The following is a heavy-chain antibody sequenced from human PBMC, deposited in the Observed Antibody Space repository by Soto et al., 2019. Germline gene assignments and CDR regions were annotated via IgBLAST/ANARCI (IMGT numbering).Heavy chain of an antibody. Sequence: QVQLVQSGAEVKKPGSSVKVSCKASGGTFSSYTISWVRQAPGQGLEWMGRIIPILGIANYAQKFQGRVTITADKSPSTAYRELSSLRSEDTAVYDCAGTGEWERLLWGYGFDYWGQGTLVTVSS. V-gene: IGHV1-69*02. CDR3: AGTGEWERLLWGYGFDY. J-gene: IGHJ4*02. CDR1: GGTFSSYT. D-gene: IGHD1-26*01. CDR2: IIPILGIA.